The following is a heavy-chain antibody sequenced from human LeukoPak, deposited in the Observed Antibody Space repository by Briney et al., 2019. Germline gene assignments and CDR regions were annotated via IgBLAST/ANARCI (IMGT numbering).Heavy chain of an antibody. CDR1: GFTFSTYW. D-gene: IGHD3-10*01. Sequence: GGSLRLSCEASGFTFSTYWRSWVRQAPGKGLEWVANIKQDGSEKYYVDSVKGRFTISRDNPKNSLFLQMNNLRPEDTAVYYCASGSGRAIYYGSGRADYWGQGTLVTVSS. CDR2: IKQDGSEK. V-gene: IGHV3-7*01. J-gene: IGHJ4*02. CDR3: ASGSGRAIYYGSGRADY.